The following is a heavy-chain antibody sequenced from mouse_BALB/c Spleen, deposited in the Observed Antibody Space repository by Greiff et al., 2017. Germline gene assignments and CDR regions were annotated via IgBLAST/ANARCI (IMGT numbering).Heavy chain of an antibody. D-gene: IGHD2-1*01. CDR1: GFTFSSYY. Sequence: DVMLVESGGGLVKLGGSLKLSCAASGFTFSSYYMSWVRQTPEKRLELVAAINSNGGSTYYPDTVKGRFTISRDNAKNTLYLQMSSLKSEDTALYYCARQPSYGNFLYWYFDVWGAGTTVTVSS. CDR2: INSNGGST. V-gene: IGHV5-6-2*01. J-gene: IGHJ1*01. CDR3: ARQPSYGNFLYWYFDV.